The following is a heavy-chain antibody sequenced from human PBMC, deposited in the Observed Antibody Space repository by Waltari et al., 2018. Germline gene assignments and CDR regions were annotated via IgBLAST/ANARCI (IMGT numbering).Heavy chain of an antibody. Sequence: EVPLLGSGGGLLVLGGSLRLSRAASGLPCRHHASSWVRQAPGKGLEWVSVISYDGRTIYCANSVRDRFTISRDNSRNTLYLEMNSLRDEDTAVYYCARDWRRSLEFFDWLLFALDFWGQGTLVAVSS. J-gene: IGHJ4*02. D-gene: IGHD3-3*02. CDR2: ISYDGRTI. V-gene: IGHV3-23*01. CDR1: GLPCRHHA. CDR3: ARDWRRSLEFFDWLLFALDF.